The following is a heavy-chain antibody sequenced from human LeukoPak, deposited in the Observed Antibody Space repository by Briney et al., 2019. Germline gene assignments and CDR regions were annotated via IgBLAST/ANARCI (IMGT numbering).Heavy chain of an antibody. CDR1: GFTFSSYW. V-gene: IGHV3-7*05. J-gene: IGHJ4*02. CDR3: AREKVGLTAFDY. Sequence: GGSLRLSCAASGFTFSSYWMSWVRQAPGKGLEWVANIKQDGYENYYGDSVRGRFTISRDNAKSSVDLQMNSLRAKDTAVYYCAREKVGLTAFDYWGQGTLVTVSS. CDR2: IKQDGYEN. D-gene: IGHD1-26*01.